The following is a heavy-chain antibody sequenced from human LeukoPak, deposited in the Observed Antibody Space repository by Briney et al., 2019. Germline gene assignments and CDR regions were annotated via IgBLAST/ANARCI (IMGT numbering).Heavy chain of an antibody. D-gene: IGHD3-10*01. CDR2: ISWNSGSI. CDR1: GFTLDDYA. Sequence: GGSLRLSCAASGFTLDDYAMHWVRQAPGEGLEWVSGISWNSGSIGYADSVKGRFTISRDNAKNSLYLQMNSLRAEDTALYYCAKVGETPREGDYFDYWGQGTLVTVSS. V-gene: IGHV3-9*01. J-gene: IGHJ4*02. CDR3: AKVGETPREGDYFDY.